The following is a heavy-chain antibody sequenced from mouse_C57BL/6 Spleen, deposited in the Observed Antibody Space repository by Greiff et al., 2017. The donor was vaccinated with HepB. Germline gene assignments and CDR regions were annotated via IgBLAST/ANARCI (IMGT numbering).Heavy chain of an antibody. V-gene: IGHV5-9-1*02. Sequence: EVHLVESGEGLVKPGGSLKLSCAASGFTFSSYAMSWVRQTPEKRLEWVAYISSGGDYIYYADTVKGRFTISRDNARNTLYLQMSSLKSEDTAMYYCTRDLYYYGSSYEYYAMDYWGQGTSVTVAS. J-gene: IGHJ4*01. CDR2: ISSGGDYI. D-gene: IGHD1-1*01. CDR1: GFTFSSYA. CDR3: TRDLYYYGSSYEYYAMDY.